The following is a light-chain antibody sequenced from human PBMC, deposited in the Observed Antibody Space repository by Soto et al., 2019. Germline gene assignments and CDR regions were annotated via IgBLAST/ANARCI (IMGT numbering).Light chain of an antibody. CDR3: QQRNDGLT. V-gene: IGKV3D-20*02. Sequence: VLTQSPGTLSLSPGERATLSCRASQTLSSRHLAWYQQKPGQVVRLLIYDASHRATGIPVRFSGSGSGTDFTLTINNLEPEDFAVYYCQQRNDGLTFGGGTKVDIK. CDR1: QTLSSRH. CDR2: DAS. J-gene: IGKJ4*01.